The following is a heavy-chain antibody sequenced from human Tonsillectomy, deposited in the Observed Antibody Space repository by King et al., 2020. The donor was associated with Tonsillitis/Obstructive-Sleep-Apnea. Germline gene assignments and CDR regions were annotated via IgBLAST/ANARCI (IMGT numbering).Heavy chain of an antibody. J-gene: IGHJ4*02. D-gene: IGHD1-1*01. CDR3: AKGGTTGTTDYFDY. V-gene: IGHV3-30*18. CDR2: ISYDGSNK. Sequence: VQLVESGGGVVQPGRSLRLSCAASGFTFSSYGIHWGRQSPGKGLEWVAVISYDGSNKYYADSVKGRFTISRDNSKNTLYLQMNSLRAEDTAVYYCAKGGTTGTTDYFDYGGQGTLVTVSS. CDR1: GFTFSSYG.